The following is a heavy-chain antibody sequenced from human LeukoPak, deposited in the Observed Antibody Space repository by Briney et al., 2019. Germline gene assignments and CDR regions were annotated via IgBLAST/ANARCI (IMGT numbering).Heavy chain of an antibody. CDR3: ARDAGSYSALFDY. D-gene: IGHD1-26*01. J-gene: IGHJ4*02. Sequence: ASVKVSCKASGYTFTGYYMHWVRQAPGQGLEWMGWINPNSGGTNYAQKFQGRVTMTRDTSISTAYMELSRLRSDDTAVYYCARDAGSYSALFDYWGQGTLVTVSS. CDR2: INPNSGGT. CDR1: GYTFTGYY. V-gene: IGHV1-2*02.